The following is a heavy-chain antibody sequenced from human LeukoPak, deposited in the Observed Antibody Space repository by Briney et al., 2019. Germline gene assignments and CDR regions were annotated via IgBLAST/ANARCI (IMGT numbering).Heavy chain of an antibody. CDR3: ARESNDISGHRYFQD. V-gene: IGHV4-31*03. CDR2: IYYREST. D-gene: IGHD1-14*01. Sequence: SETLSLTCTVSGGSINSGGYYWSWIRQHPGKGLEWIGYIYYRESTYYNPSLDSRVTISTDTSRNQFSLTLSSVTAADTAVYYCARESNDISGHRYFQDWGQGTLVTVSS. J-gene: IGHJ1*01. CDR1: GGSINSGGYY.